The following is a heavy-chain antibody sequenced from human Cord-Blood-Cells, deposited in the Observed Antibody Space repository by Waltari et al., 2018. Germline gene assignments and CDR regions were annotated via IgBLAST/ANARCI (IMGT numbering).Heavy chain of an antibody. CDR2: IYTSGST. Sequence: VQLQESGPGLVKPSETLSLTCTVSGGSISSYYWSWIRQPAGKGLEWIGRIYTSGSTNYNPTLKRRVTMAVDTSKNQFSLKLSSVTAADTAVYYCARSRIVGANDKAEYFQHWGQGTLVTVSS. D-gene: IGHD1-26*01. V-gene: IGHV4-4*07. J-gene: IGHJ1*01. CDR1: GGSISSYY. CDR3: ARSRIVGANDKAEYFQH.